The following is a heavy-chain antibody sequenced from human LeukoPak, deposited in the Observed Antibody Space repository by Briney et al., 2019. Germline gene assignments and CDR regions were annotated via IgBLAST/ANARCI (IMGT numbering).Heavy chain of an antibody. CDR2: IYYSGST. Sequence: SETLSLTCTVSGGSISSYYWRWIRQPPGKGLEWIGYIYYSGSTNYNPSLKSRVTISVDTSKNQFSLKLSSVTAADTAVYYCARSGFYYDSSGYYRGFDYWGQGTLVTVSS. V-gene: IGHV4-59*01. D-gene: IGHD3-22*01. J-gene: IGHJ4*02. CDR1: GGSISSYY. CDR3: ARSGFYYDSSGYYRGFDY.